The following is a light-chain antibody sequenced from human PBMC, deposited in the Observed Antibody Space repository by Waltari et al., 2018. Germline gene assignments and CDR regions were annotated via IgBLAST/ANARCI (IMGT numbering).Light chain of an antibody. V-gene: IGLV2-14*01. CDR3: CSFTSSSTWV. CDR2: DVN. Sequence: QSALTQPASVSGSPGQSIPISCTGIPSDLGGSNYVPWYQQHTGKAPKLLIYDVNSRPSGVSNRFSGSKSGNTASLIISGLQAEDEADYYCCSFTSSSTWVFGGGTKLTVL. J-gene: IGLJ3*02. CDR1: PSDLGGSNY.